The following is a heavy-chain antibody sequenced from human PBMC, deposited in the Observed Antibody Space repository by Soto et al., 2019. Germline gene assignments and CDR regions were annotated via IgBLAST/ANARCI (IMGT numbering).Heavy chain of an antibody. D-gene: IGHD2-2*01. CDR3: AKPRVRTISDFDY. V-gene: IGHV3-23*01. J-gene: IGHJ4*02. CDR1: GFTFSSYV. Sequence: GGSLRLSCAASGFTFSSYVMSWVRQAPGKGLEWVSAISGSGGSTYYGDSVKGRFTISRDNSKNTLYLQMNSLRAEDTAVYYCAKPRVRTISDFDYWGQGTLVTVSS. CDR2: ISGSGGST.